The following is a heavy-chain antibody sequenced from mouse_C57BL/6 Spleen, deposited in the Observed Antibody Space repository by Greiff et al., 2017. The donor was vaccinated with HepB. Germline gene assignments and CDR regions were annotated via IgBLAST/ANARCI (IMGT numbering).Heavy chain of an antibody. J-gene: IGHJ2*01. CDR2: IDPETGGT. Sequence: VKLQESGAELVRPGASVTLSCKASGYTFTDYEMHWVKQTPVHGLEWIGAIDPETGGTAYNQKFKGKAILTADKSSSTAYMELRSLTSEDSAVYYCTPHYGSSSDYWGQGTTLTVSS. V-gene: IGHV1-15*01. CDR1: GYTFTDYE. CDR3: TPHYGSSSDY. D-gene: IGHD1-1*01.